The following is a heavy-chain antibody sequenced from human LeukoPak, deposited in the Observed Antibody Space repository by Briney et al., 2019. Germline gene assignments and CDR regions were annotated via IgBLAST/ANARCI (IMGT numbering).Heavy chain of an antibody. V-gene: IGHV4-59*08. Sequence: SETLSLTCTVSGGSISSYYWSWIRQPPGKGLEWIGYIYYSGSTNYNPSLKSRVTISVDTSKNQFSLKLSSVTAADTAVYYCARTAGQADGYCSGGSCSDDAFDIWGQGTMVTVSS. CDR2: IYYSGST. J-gene: IGHJ3*02. CDR3: ARTAGQADGYCSGGSCSDDAFDI. CDR1: GGSISSYY. D-gene: IGHD2-15*01.